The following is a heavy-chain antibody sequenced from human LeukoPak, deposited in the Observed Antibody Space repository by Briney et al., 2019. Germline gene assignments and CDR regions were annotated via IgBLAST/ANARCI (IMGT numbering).Heavy chain of an antibody. CDR1: GLTVSSNY. J-gene: IGHJ4*02. D-gene: IGHD3-22*01. CDR2: IKQDGSEK. V-gene: IGHV3-7*04. Sequence: GGSLRLSCAASGLTVSSNYMNWVRQAPGKGLEWVANIKQDGSEKYYVDSVKGRFTISRDNAKNSLFLQMNSLRAEETAVYYCARGEYYYDGGYWGQGTLVTVSS. CDR3: ARGEYYYDGGY.